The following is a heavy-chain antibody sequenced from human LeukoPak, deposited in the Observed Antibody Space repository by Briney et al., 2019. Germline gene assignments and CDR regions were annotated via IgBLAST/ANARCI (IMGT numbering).Heavy chain of an antibody. CDR3: AGGALWV. J-gene: IGHJ4*02. V-gene: IGHV1-8*03. Sequence: ASVKVSCKASGYTFTSHDINWVRRATGQGLEWMGWMNPNSGNTGYAQKFQGRVTFTMNTSISTAYMELSSLRSDDTAVYYCAGGALWVWGQGTLVTVSS. CDR1: GYTFTSHD. D-gene: IGHD1-26*01. CDR2: MNPNSGNT.